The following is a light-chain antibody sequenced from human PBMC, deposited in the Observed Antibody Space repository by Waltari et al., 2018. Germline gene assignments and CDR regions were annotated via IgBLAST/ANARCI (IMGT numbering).Light chain of an antibody. CDR1: QSVGTW. CDR3: QQYSSFST. CDR2: MAS. J-gene: IGKJ2*01. V-gene: IGKV1-5*03. Sequence: EIQMTQSPSTLSAAVVDRVTISCRARQSVGTWLAWSQQKPGKAPKLLIYMASSLESVVPSRFSGSGSGTEFTLTISSLQPDDFATYSCQQYSSFSTFGQRTTLDI.